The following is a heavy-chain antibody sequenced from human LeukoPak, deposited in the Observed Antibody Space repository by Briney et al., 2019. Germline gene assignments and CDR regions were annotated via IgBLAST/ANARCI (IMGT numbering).Heavy chain of an antibody. Sequence: SETLSLTCPVSGDSISSYYWSWLRQPPARGLEWIGYIYYSGSTNYNPSLKSRVTISIDTSKNQFSLKLSSVTAADTAVYYCARKVTRKGGDAFDIWGQGTMVTVSS. CDR2: IYYSGST. D-gene: IGHD2-21*02. J-gene: IGHJ3*02. CDR1: GDSISSYY. V-gene: IGHV4-59*01. CDR3: ARKVTRKGGDAFDI.